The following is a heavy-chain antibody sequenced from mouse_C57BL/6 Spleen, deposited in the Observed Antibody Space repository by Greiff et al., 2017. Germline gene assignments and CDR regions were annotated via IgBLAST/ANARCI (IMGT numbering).Heavy chain of an antibody. V-gene: IGHV5-16*01. J-gene: IGHJ2*01. CDR1: GFTFSDYY. D-gene: IGHD1-1*01. Sequence: EVQLVESEGGLVQPGSSMKLSCTASGFTFSDYYMAWVRQVPEKGLEWVANINYDGSSTYYLDSLKSRFIISRDNAKNILYLQMSSLKSEDTATYYCARGKFITTVVDYFDYWGQGTTLTVSS. CDR3: ARGKFITTVVDYFDY. CDR2: INYDGSST.